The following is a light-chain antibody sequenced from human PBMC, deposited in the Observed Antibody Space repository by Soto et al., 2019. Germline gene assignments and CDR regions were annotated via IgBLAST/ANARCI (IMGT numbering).Light chain of an antibody. Sequence: QAVVTQEPSLTVSPGGTVTLTCGSSDGPVTSNHYPYWFQQRPGQVPRTLIYDTTNRQSWAPARFSGSLVGVKAALTLSGAQPEDEADYYCLLTYSSGRLFGGGTKLTVL. CDR1: DGPVTSNHY. CDR2: DTT. CDR3: LLTYSSGRL. V-gene: IGLV7-46*01. J-gene: IGLJ2*01.